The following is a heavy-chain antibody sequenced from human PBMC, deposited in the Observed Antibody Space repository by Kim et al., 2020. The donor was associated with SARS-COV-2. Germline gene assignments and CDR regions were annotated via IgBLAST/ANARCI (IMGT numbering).Heavy chain of an antibody. V-gene: IGHV3-49*02. CDR2: GGTT. J-gene: IGHJ4*02. Sequence: GGTTEYAASVKGRFTISREDSKSIAYLQMNSLKTEDTAVYYCTREDSSGWDWGQGTLVTVSP. D-gene: IGHD6-19*01. CDR3: TREDSSGWD.